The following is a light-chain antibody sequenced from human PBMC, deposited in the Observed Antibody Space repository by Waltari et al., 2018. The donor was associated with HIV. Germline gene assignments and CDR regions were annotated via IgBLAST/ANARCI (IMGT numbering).Light chain of an antibody. CDR2: DVS. CDR1: SSHIGGYNY. Sequence: QSALTQPASVSGSPGQSITISRTGTSSHIGGYNYVALYQQHPGTAPKLMIYDVSNRPSGVSNRVSASESGNTSSLTISGLHAEDEADYYCSSYRSGCIWVFGGGTKLTVL. CDR3: SSYRSGCIWV. J-gene: IGLJ3*02. V-gene: IGLV2-14*03.